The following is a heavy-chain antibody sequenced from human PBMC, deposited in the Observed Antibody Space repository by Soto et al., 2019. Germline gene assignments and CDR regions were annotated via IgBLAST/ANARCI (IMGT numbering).Heavy chain of an antibody. D-gene: IGHD2-15*01. J-gene: IGHJ4*02. V-gene: IGHV3-74*01. Sequence: GGSLRLSCEVSGFTFSSYWMHWVRQAPGKGLVWVSRINSDGSSTSYADSVKGRFTISRDNAKNSLSLQMNTLRAEDTAVYYCARDLGVALATLTLDYWGQGTLVTVSS. CDR3: ARDLGVALATLTLDY. CDR2: INSDGSST. CDR1: GFTFSSYW.